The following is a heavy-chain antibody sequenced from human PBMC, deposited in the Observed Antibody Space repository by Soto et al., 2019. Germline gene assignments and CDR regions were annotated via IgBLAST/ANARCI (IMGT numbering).Heavy chain of an antibody. CDR1: GFTSSDYA. CDR3: ARGRSSGWYRWLDP. Sequence: EVQLLESGGGLVQPGGSLRLSCAASGFTSSDYAMSWVRQATGKGLEWVAGITGSGVTTDYADSVKGRFTISRDSCKNTLYLRMNSLRAEDTAVYYCARGRSSGWYRWLDPWGQGTLVTVSS. D-gene: IGHD6-19*01. J-gene: IGHJ5*02. CDR2: ITGSGVTT. V-gene: IGHV3-23*01.